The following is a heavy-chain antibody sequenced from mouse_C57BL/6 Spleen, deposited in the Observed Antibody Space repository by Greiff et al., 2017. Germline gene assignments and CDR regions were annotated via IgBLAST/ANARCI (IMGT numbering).Heavy chain of an antibody. V-gene: IGHV1-64*01. CDR2: IHPNNGGT. CDR1: GYTFTSYW. CDR3: ARKEDAMDY. Sequence: QVQLQQPGAELVKPGASVKLSCKASGYTFTSYWLHWVKQRPGQGLEWIGMIHPNNGGTSYNQKFKGKATLTVDKSSSTAYMELRSLTSEDSAVYYCARKEDAMDYWGQGTSVTVSS. J-gene: IGHJ4*01.